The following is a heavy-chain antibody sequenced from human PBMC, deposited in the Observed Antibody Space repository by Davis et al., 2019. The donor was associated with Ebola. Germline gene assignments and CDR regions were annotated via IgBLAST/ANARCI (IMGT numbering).Heavy chain of an antibody. J-gene: IGHJ4*02. CDR2: ISGSGGST. CDR3: ARAGSGYYYQYYFDY. CDR1: GFTFSSYA. V-gene: IGHV3-23*01. D-gene: IGHD3-22*01. Sequence: GESLKISCAASGFTFSSYAMSWVRQAPGKGLEWVSAISGSGGSTYYADSVKGRFTISRDNSKNTLYLQMNSLRAEDTAVYYCARAGSGYYYQYYFDYWGQGTLVTVSS.